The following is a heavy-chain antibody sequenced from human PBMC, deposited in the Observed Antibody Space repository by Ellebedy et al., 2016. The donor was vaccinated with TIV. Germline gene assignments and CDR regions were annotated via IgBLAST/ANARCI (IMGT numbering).Heavy chain of an antibody. CDR1: GYTFATYE. CDR2: MNPDTGKT. D-gene: IGHD3-10*01. Sequence: ASVKVSCKASGYTFATYEVTWVRQATGQGLEWMGWMNPDTGKTGCAQKFQGRVTMTRNTSISTAYLELNSLTSEDTAVYYCARGGTKGENNWFDPWGQGTLVIVSS. V-gene: IGHV1-8*02. CDR3: ARGGTKGENNWFDP. J-gene: IGHJ5*02.